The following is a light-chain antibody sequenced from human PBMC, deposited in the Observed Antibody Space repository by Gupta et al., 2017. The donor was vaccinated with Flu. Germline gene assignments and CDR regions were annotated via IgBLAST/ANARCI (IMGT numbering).Light chain of an antibody. CDR3: QQDYTAPRT. CDR1: QSGLHTSNNKNY. V-gene: IGKV4-1*01. J-gene: IGKJ1*01. CDR2: WSS. Sequence: DIVMTQSPDSLAVSLGERATVNCKSSQSGLHTSNNKNYLAWYQQKPGQPPRLLFYWSSTRESGVPDRFSGSGSGSDFTLTISSLQAEDVAVYFCQQDYTAPRTFGQGTKVEIK.